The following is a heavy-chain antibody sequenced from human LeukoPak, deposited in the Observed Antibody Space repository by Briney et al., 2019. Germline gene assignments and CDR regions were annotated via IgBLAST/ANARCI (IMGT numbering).Heavy chain of an antibody. CDR3: ARGNRPYGEHEAFDI. V-gene: IGHV4-34*01. J-gene: IGHJ3*02. CDR1: DESFSGYY. Sequence: PSETLSLTCAVYDESFSGYYCSWIRQPPRKGLEWIGEIDHSGSTNYNPSLQSRVTISVDTSKNQFSLKVSSVSAADTAVYYCARGNRPYGEHEAFDIWGHGTMVTVSS. CDR2: IDHSGST. D-gene: IGHD3-10*01.